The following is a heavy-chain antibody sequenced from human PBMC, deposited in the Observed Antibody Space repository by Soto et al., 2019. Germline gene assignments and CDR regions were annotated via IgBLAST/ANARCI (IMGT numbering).Heavy chain of an antibody. D-gene: IGHD6-19*01. CDR1: GGSISSSSYY. Sequence: QLQLQESGPGLVKPSETLSLTCTVSGGSISSSSYYWGWIRQPPGKGLEWIGSIYYSGSTYYNPSLKSRVTISVDTSKNHFSLKLSSVTAADTAVYYCARPRTEWLVLSSWFDPWGQGTLVTVSS. CDR2: IYYSGST. J-gene: IGHJ5*02. CDR3: ARPRTEWLVLSSWFDP. V-gene: IGHV4-39*02.